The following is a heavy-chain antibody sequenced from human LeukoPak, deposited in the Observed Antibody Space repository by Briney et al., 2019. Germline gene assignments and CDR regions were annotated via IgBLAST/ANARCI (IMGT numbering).Heavy chain of an antibody. Sequence: ASVKVSCKAFGATLNIGHAFIWARQAPGQGLQWMGRIIPFLGEVNYAQSLQGRVTMTTDTSTSTAYMELRSLTSDDTAVYYCPRDPSHDDNKRIDAFDTSGQGTMVTVSS. D-gene: IGHD2-15*01. CDR3: PRDPSHDDNKRIDAFDT. CDR2: IIPFLGEV. CDR1: GATLNIGHA. V-gene: IGHV1-18*04. J-gene: IGHJ3*02.